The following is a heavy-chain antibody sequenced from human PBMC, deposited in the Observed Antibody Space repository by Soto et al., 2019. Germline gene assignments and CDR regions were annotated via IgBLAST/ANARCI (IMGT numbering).Heavy chain of an antibody. CDR2: ISYDGSNK. D-gene: IGHD1-1*01. CDR1: GFTFSNNA. V-gene: IGHV3-30-3*01. CDR3: ARGTTTSAFSAMDV. Sequence: QVQLVESGGGVVQSGRSLRLSCAASGFTFSNNAMDWVRQAPGKGLEWVAVISYDGSNKYIAESVKSRFTISRDNSKNTLFLQMNSQRAEDSAVYYCARGTTTSAFSAMDVWGQGTTVTVSS. J-gene: IGHJ6*02.